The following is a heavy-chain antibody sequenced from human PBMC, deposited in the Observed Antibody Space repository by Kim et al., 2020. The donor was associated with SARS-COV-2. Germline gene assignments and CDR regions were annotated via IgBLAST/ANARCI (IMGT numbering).Heavy chain of an antibody. Sequence: GESLKISCKGSGYSFTNYWIGWVRQMPGKGLEWMGIINPGDSDTRYNPAFRGQVTISADKSISTAYLQWSSLEASDTAMYYCARHLATNSAWFGVWGQGTAVGVSS. D-gene: IGHD3-16*01. V-gene: IGHV5-51*01. CDR1: GYSFTNYW. CDR3: ARHLATNSAWFGV. CDR2: INPGDSDT. J-gene: IGHJ6*02.